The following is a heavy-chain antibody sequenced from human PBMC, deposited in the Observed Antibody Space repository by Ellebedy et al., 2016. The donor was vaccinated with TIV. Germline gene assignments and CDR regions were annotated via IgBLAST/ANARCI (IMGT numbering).Heavy chain of an antibody. CDR2: IYYSGST. J-gene: IGHJ3*02. Sequence: SETLFLTXTVSGGSISSYYWSWIRQPPGKGLEWIGYIYYSGSTNYNPSLKSRVTISVDTSKNQFSLKLSSVTAADTAVYYCARDPEAQDAFDIWGQGTMVTVSS. CDR3: ARDPEAQDAFDI. V-gene: IGHV4-59*01. D-gene: IGHD1-14*01. CDR1: GGSISSYY.